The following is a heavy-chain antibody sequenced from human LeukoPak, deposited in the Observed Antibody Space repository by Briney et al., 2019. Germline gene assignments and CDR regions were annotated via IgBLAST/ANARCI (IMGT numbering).Heavy chain of an antibody. D-gene: IGHD2-2*01. CDR3: ARYCSSTTTSHVAFDI. CDR1: GFSLGTSG. CDR2: VWYDGTNK. Sequence: GGSLRLSCAASGFSLGTSGMHWVRQAPGKGLEWVAVVWYDGTNKHYADSVKGRFTISRDNSKNTLYLQMNSLRIEDTAVYYCARYCSSTTTSHVAFDIWGQGTLVTVSS. V-gene: IGHV3-33*01. J-gene: IGHJ3*02.